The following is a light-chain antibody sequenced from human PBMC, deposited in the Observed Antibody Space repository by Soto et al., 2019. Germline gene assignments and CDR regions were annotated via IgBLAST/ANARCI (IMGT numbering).Light chain of an antibody. Sequence: SYELTQPPSLSVSPGQTAKITCSGGALPKQYVHWYQQRPGQAPVVVIYEDTERPSGIPERFSGSTSGTTVTLTISGVQADDEAVYYCQSTGTSDSSVVFGGGTKVTVL. CDR2: EDT. CDR1: ALPKQY. J-gene: IGLJ2*01. CDR3: QSTGTSDSSVV. V-gene: IGLV3-25*02.